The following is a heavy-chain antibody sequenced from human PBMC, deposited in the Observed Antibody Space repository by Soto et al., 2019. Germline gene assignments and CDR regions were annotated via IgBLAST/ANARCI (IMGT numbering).Heavy chain of an antibody. J-gene: IGHJ4*02. CDR3: AKVEYSGFAYFFDA. V-gene: IGHV4-30-2*01. CDR2: IHHGGTP. CDR1: GASISSGDYS. Sequence: SETLSLTCAVSGASISSGDYSWSWVRQPPGKGLEWIGHIHHGGTPYYKASLKSRVTISQDRSKNQFSLSLSSVTAADTAMYFCAKVEYSGFAYFFDAWGQGSLVTVSS. D-gene: IGHD5-12*01.